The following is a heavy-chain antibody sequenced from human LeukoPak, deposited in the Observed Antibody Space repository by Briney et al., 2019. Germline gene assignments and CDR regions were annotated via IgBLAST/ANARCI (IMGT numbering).Heavy chain of an antibody. CDR3: ARDLELVYYDSSGYDY. Sequence: GGSLRLSRAASGFTLSSYWMHWVRQVPGKGLVWVSRINSDGSNTRYADSVKGRFTISRDNAKNTLYLQMNSLRAEDTAVYYCARDLELVYYDSSGYDYWGQGTLVIVSS. V-gene: IGHV3-74*01. J-gene: IGHJ4*02. CDR1: GFTLSSYW. D-gene: IGHD3-22*01. CDR2: INSDGSNT.